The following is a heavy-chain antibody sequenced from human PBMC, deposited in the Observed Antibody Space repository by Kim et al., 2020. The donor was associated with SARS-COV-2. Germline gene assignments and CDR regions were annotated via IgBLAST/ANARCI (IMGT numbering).Heavy chain of an antibody. Sequence: SGKGRFTISRDNAKNSLYLQMNSLRAEDTAVYYCARDEWELLNYYYGMDVWGQGTTVTVSS. J-gene: IGHJ6*02. D-gene: IGHD1-26*01. V-gene: IGHV3-11*04. CDR3: ARDEWELLNYYYGMDV.